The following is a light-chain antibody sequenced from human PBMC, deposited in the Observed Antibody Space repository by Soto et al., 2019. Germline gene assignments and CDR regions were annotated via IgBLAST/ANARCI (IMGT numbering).Light chain of an antibody. Sequence: DIQMTQSPSSLSAPVGDRVTITCRASQSISSYLDWYQQKPWKAPKLLIYAASNLQSGVPSRFSGSGSGTDFTLTISSLQPEDFATYYCQQSYSTPITFGQGTRLEIK. CDR3: QQSYSTPIT. V-gene: IGKV1-39*01. J-gene: IGKJ5*01. CDR1: QSISSY. CDR2: AAS.